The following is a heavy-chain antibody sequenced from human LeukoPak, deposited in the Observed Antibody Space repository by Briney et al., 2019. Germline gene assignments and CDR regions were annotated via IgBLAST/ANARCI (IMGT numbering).Heavy chain of an antibody. CDR3: ARTGVSEAGPNWFDP. CDR1: GGSISSYY. V-gene: IGHV4-59*01. Sequence: PSETLSLTCTVSGGSISSYYWSWIRQPPGKGLEWIGYIYYSGSTNYNPSLKSRVTISVDPSKNQFSLKLSSVTAADTAVYYCARTGVSEAGPNWFDPWGQGTLVTVSS. D-gene: IGHD6-13*01. CDR2: IYYSGST. J-gene: IGHJ5*02.